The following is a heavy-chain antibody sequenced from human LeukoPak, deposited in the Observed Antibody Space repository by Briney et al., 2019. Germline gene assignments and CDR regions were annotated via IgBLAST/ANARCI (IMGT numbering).Heavy chain of an antibody. CDR2: VSPSGGII. V-gene: IGHV3-11*01. CDR3: ATTMITGPFNF. D-gene: IGHD3-22*01. Sequence: PGGSLRLSCTASGFRFDDYYMTWIRQVAGKGLEWVSFVSPSGGIIDYADYVKGRFIISRDNAKNSVDLEMSSLRAEDTAVYYCATTMITGPFNFWGQGTLVSVSS. CDR1: GFRFDDYY. J-gene: IGHJ4*02.